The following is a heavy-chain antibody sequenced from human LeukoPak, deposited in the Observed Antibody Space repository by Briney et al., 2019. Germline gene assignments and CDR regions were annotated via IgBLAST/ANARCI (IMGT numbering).Heavy chain of an antibody. CDR3: ARGGVVVPAAILS. V-gene: IGHV3-30*04. CDR1: GFTFSSYA. J-gene: IGHJ5*02. Sequence: AGRSLRLSCAASGFTFSSYAMHWVRQAPGKGLEWVAVISYDGSNKYYADSVKGRFTISRDNSKNTLYLQMNSLRAEDTAVYYCARGGVVVPAAILSWGQGTLVTVSS. CDR2: ISYDGSNK. D-gene: IGHD2-2*01.